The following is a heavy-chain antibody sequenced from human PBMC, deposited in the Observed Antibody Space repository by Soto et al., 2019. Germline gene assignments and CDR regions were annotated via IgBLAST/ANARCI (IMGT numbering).Heavy chain of an antibody. CDR3: ARDLGQQLVDY. CDR2: ISAYNGNK. J-gene: IGHJ4*02. CDR1: GYSFTIYG. Sequence: ASVKVSCKDSGYSFTIYGISWVRQAPGQGLEWMGWISAYNGNKKYAQKLQGRVTMTTDTSTSTAYMELRSLRSDDTAVYYCARDLGQQLVDYWGQGTLVTVSS. D-gene: IGHD6-13*01. V-gene: IGHV1-18*01.